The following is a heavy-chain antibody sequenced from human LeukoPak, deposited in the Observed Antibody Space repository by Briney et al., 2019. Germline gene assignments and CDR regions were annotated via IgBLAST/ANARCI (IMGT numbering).Heavy chain of an antibody. J-gene: IGHJ4*02. CDR1: GGSFSNSGYY. CDR2: FHYSGST. CDR3: ATFHDYGGNFYFDY. V-gene: IGHV4-39*01. D-gene: IGHD4-23*01. Sequence: PSETLSLTCAVSGGSFSNSGYYWGWLRQSPGKGLEWIVSFHYSGSTYYNPSLKSRITISADTSKNQFSLKLSSMTAADTAVYYCATFHDYGGNFYFDYWGQGTLVTVSS.